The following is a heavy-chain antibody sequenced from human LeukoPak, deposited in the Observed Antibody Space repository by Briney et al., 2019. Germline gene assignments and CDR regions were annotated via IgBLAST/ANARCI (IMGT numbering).Heavy chain of an antibody. CDR2: FDPEDGET. J-gene: IGHJ4*02. CDR1: GYTVTELS. V-gene: IGHV1-24*01. D-gene: IGHD4-17*01. Sequence: ASVKVSCKVSGYTVTELSMHWVRQAPGKGLEWMGGFDPEDGETIYAQKFQGRVTMTEDTSTDTAYMELSSLRSEDTAVYYCATDSHDYGDRYYWGQGTLVTVSS. CDR3: ATDSHDYGDRYY.